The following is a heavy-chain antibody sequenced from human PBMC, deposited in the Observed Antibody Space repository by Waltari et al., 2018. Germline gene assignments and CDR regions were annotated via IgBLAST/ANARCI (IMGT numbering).Heavy chain of an antibody. CDR2: IYYSGTT. D-gene: IGHD3-22*01. CDR1: GYSITSGYY. V-gene: IGHV4-38-2*01. J-gene: IGHJ4*02. Sequence: QVQLQESGPGLVKPSETLSLTCAVSGYSITSGYYWGWIRQPPGKGLEWIGSIYYSGTTYYNPSLKSRVTISVDTSKNQLSLELSYVTAADTAVYYCARVNYYDSSGYKGAFDYWGQGTLVTVSS. CDR3: ARVNYYDSSGYKGAFDY.